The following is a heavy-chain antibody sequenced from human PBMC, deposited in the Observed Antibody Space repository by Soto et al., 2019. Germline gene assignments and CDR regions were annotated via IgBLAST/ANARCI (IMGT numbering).Heavy chain of an antibody. CDR3: TTDREHCSSTSCPTPDYFDY. CDR2: IKSKTDGGTT. J-gene: IGHJ4*02. D-gene: IGHD2-2*01. CDR1: GFTFSNAW. V-gene: IGHV3-15*01. Sequence: GGSLRLSCAASGFTFSNAWMSWVRQAPGKGLEWVGRIKSKTDGGTTDYAAPVKGRFTISRDDSKNTLYLQMNSLKTEDTAVYYCTTDREHCSSTSCPTPDYFDYWGQGTLVTVSS.